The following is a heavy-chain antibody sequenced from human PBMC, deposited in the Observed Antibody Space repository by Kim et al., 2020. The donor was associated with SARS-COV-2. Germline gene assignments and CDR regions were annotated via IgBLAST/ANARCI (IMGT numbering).Heavy chain of an antibody. D-gene: IGHD3-10*01. CDR1: GGSISSSSYY. CDR2: IYYSGST. CDR3: ARQLRRGVTYYYDY. J-gene: IGHJ4*02. Sequence: SETLSLTCTVSGGSISSSSYYWGWIRQPPGKGLEWIGSIYYSGSTYYNPSLKSRLTISVDTSKNQFSLKLSAVTAADTAVYYCARQLRRGVTYYYDYWGQGTLVTVSS. V-gene: IGHV4-39*01.